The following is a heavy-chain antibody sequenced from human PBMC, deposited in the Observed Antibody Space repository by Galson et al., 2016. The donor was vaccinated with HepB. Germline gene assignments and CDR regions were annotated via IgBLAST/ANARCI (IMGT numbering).Heavy chain of an antibody. J-gene: IGHJ5*02. CDR3: AIYIRPKFDP. D-gene: IGHD2-2*02. CDR2: MGGPGDGP. Sequence: SLRLSCAASGVTFARYSMPWVRQAPGKGLEWVSAMGGPGDGPYYADSVQGRFILSRDESYNTVYLQMNSLRAEDTAIYYCAIYIRPKFDPWGQGTLVTVSS. CDR1: GVTFARYS. V-gene: IGHV3-23*01.